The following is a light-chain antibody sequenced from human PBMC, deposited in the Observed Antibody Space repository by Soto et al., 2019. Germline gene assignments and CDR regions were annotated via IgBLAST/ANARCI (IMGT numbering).Light chain of an antibody. Sequence: QSALTQPASVSGSPGQSITISCTGTSSDVGGYNYVSWYQHHPGKAPKLMIYEVSNRPSGASNRFSGSKSGNTASLSISGLQAEDEADYYCSSYTTSYTQVFGGGTKLTVL. CDR2: EVS. CDR1: SSDVGGYNY. CDR3: SSYTTSYTQV. J-gene: IGLJ3*02. V-gene: IGLV2-14*01.